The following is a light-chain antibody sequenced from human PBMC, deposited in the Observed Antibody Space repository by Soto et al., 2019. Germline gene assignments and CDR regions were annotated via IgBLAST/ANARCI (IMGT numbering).Light chain of an antibody. CDR2: AAS. CDR1: QGISSY. Sequence: DIQMTQSPSSLSASVGDRVTITCRASQGISSYLAWYQQQPAKAPKVLIYAASTLQSGVPSRFSGSGSGTDFTLTISSLQPEDVATYYCQKYDNAPETFGQGTKVEIK. CDR3: QKYDNAPET. J-gene: IGKJ1*01. V-gene: IGKV1-27*01.